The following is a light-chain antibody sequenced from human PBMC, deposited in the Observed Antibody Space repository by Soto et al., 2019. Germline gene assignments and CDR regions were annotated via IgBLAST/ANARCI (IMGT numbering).Light chain of an antibody. J-gene: IGLJ2*01. Sequence: QSVLTQPASVSGSPGQSITISCTGNICDVGGYNYVSWYQQHPGKAPKLIIYDVSNRPSGVSHRFCGSNSGNTASLAISGLQAEDEAEYYCSSYASSTSVAFGGGTKVTVL. CDR1: ICDVGGYNY. CDR3: SSYASSTSVA. CDR2: DVS. V-gene: IGLV2-14*01.